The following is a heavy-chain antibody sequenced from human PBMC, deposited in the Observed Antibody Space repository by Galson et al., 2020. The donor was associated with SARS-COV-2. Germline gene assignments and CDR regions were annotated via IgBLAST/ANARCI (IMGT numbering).Heavy chain of an antibody. Sequence: ETSETLSLTCTVSGGSINYYYWSWIRQPPGKGLEWIGYIYYSGTTNYNPSLMSRVTISVDTSKNQFSLRLTSVTAADTAMYYCARLRFGDPYYFDYWGQGTLVSVSS. CDR1: GGSINYYY. CDR2: IYYSGTT. V-gene: IGHV4-59*08. CDR3: ARLRFGDPYYFDY. J-gene: IGHJ4*02. D-gene: IGHD3-10*01.